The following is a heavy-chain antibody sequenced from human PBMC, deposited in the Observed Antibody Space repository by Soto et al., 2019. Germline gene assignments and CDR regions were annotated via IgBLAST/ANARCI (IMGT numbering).Heavy chain of an antibody. CDR2: ISTYNGKT. CDR3: ASDAYPDYGDPPVDY. D-gene: IGHD4-17*01. V-gene: IGHV1-18*01. CDR1: GYTFTSYG. Sequence: QVQLVQSGTEVKKPGASVKVSCKASGYTFTSYGITWVRQAPGQGLEWMGWISTYNGKTNYAQNFQDRVTMTTDTSSSTVYMELRSLRSDDPAVYYCASDAYPDYGDPPVDYWGQGTLVTVSS. J-gene: IGHJ4*02.